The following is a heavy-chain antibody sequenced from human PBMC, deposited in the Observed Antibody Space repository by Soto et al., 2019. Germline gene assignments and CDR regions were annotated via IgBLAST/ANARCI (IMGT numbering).Heavy chain of an antibody. CDR1: GGTFSSYA. V-gene: IGHV1-69*06. J-gene: IGHJ4*02. CDR3: ARALDWGTGTPPFFDY. Sequence: QVQLVQSGAEVKKPGSSVKVSCQASGGTFSSYAISWVRQAPGQGLEWMGGIIPIFGTANYAQKFQGRVTITADKSTSTAYMELSSLRSEDTAVYYCARALDWGTGTPPFFDYWGQGTLVTVSS. D-gene: IGHD1-1*01. CDR2: IIPIFGTA.